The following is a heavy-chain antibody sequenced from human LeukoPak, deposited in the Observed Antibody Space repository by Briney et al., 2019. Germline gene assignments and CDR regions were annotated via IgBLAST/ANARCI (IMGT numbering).Heavy chain of an antibody. D-gene: IGHD6-19*01. V-gene: IGHV5-10-1*01. J-gene: IGHJ4*02. CDR3: ARCTASSSNDY. CDR2: IDPGDSYA. CDR1: GYRFTSYW. Sequence: GESLRISFKGSGYRFTSYWITWVRPTPGKGLEWMGRIDPGDSYANYSPSFQGHVTISADKSISTAYLQWSSLKASDTGMYYCARCTASSSNDYWGQGTLVTVSS.